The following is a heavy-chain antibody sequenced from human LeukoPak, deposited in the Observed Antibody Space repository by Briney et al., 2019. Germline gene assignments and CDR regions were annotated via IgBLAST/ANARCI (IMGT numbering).Heavy chain of an antibody. V-gene: IGHV3-23*01. CDR1: GYTFSRYA. Sequence: SGGSLRLSCAASGYTFSRYAMRGVRQAPGKGLEGVSPINGSGGSTYYEATVKGRFTTSRDNSKNTLYLQMNSLRAEDTAVYYCAKAAVSITMVRGVIITRNYFDYWGQGTLVTVSS. CDR3: AKAAVSITMVRGVIITRNYFDY. CDR2: INGSGGST. D-gene: IGHD3-10*01. J-gene: IGHJ4*02.